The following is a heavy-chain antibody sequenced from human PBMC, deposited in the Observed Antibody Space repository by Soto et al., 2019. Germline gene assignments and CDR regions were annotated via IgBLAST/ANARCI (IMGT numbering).Heavy chain of an antibody. D-gene: IGHD3-16*02. Sequence: EVQLVESGGGLVQPGGSLKLSCAASGFTVSGSAVHWVRQASGKGLEWVGRIRSKTNSHATAYAASVKGRFSISRDDSKNTAYLQMNSLKTEDADVYYYNSPLVELSFPRAFDIWGQGTMVTVSS. CDR3: NSPLVELSFPRAFDI. CDR1: GFTVSGSA. CDR2: IRSKTNSHAT. V-gene: IGHV3-73*01. J-gene: IGHJ3*02.